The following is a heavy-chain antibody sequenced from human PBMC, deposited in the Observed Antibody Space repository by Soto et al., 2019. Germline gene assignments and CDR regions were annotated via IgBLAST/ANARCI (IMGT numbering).Heavy chain of an antibody. J-gene: IGHJ5*02. V-gene: IGHV1-2*02. CDR1: GYTFTGYY. D-gene: IGHD3-22*01. CDR3: ARDPSVTPKYYYDSSGYYCWFDP. Sequence: ASVQVSFKASGYTFTGYYMHWVRQAPGQGLEWMGWINPNSGGTNYAQKFQGRVTMTRDTSISTAYMELSRLRSDDTAVYYCARDPSVTPKYYYDSSGYYCWFDPWGQGTLVTVSS. CDR2: INPNSGGT.